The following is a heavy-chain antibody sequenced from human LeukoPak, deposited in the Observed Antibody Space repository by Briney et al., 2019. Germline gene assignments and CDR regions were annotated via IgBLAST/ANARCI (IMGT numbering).Heavy chain of an antibody. Sequence: ASVKVSCKASGYTFTSYAMHWVRQAPGQRLEWMGWINAGNGNTKYSQKLQGRVTMTTDTSTSTAYMELRSLRSDDTAVYYCARDLLIVVVPAAMATSNYGMDVWGQGTTVTVSS. CDR3: ARDLLIVVVPAAMATSNYGMDV. J-gene: IGHJ6*02. D-gene: IGHD2-2*01. CDR2: INAGNGNT. CDR1: GYTFTSYA. V-gene: IGHV1-3*01.